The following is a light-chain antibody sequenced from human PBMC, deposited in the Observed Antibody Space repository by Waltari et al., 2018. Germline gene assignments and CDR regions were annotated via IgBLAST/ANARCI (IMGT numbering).Light chain of an antibody. J-gene: IGKJ3*01. CDR3: QQYNNNSPLT. CDR1: PSISTW. V-gene: IGKV1-5*03. CDR2: KAS. Sequence: DIQMTKAPSTMSASVGDRVTIPCLASPSISTWLAWYQQKPGKAPKLLIYKASSLLSGVPSRFSGSVSGTEFTLTISSLQPDDFATYYCQQYNNNSPLTFGPGTKVDIK.